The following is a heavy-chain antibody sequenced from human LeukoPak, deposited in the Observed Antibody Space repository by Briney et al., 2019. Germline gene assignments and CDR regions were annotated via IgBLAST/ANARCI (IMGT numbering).Heavy chain of an antibody. V-gene: IGHV3-20*04. CDR3: ARVPYCGGDCPKYFQH. D-gene: IGHD2-21*02. CDR1: GFTFDDYG. CDR2: INWNGGST. Sequence: GGSLRLSCAASGFTFDDYGMSWVRQAPGKGLEWVSGINWNGGSTGYADSVKGRLTISRDNAKNSLYLQMNSLRAEDTALYYCARVPYCGGDCPKYFQHWGQGTLVTVSS. J-gene: IGHJ1*01.